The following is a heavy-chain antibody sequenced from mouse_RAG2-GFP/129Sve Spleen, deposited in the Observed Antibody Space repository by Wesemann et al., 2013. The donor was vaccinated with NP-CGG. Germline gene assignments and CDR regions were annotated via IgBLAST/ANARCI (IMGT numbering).Heavy chain of an antibody. CDR3: ARNLYYYGSSPFDY. V-gene: IGHV1-12*01. CDR1: GYTFTSYN. Sequence: QVQLQQPGAELVKPGASVKMSCKASGYTFTSYNMHWVKQTPGQGLEWIGAIYPGNGDTSYNQKFKGKATLTSDKSSSTAYMELSSLTSEDSAVYYCARNLYYYGSSPFDYWGAKGHHSHSLL. D-gene: IGHD1-1*01. J-gene: IGHJ2*01. CDR2: IYPGNGDT.